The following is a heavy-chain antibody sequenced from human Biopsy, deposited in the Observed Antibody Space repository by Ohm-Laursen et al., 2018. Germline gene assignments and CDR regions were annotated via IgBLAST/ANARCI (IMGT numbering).Heavy chain of an antibody. CDR1: VGSFSGYY. D-gene: IGHD2-8*01. V-gene: IGHV4-34*01. CDR3: ARGMRYCTNAVCYKSGSGSYYRYYYGMDV. Sequence: GTLSLTCTIYVGSFSGYYWSWIRQPPGKGLEWIGEIKHSGSTNYNPSLKSRVTIPVDTSKNQFSLKLSSVTAADTAVYYCARGMRYCTNAVCYKSGSGSYYRYYYGMDVWGQGTTVTVSS. J-gene: IGHJ6*02. CDR2: IKHSGST.